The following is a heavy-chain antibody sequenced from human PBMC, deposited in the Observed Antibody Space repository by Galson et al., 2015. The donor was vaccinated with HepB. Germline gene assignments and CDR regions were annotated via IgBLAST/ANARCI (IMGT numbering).Heavy chain of an antibody. D-gene: IGHD2-2*01. J-gene: IGHJ6*02. Sequence: SVKVSCKASGYTFTSYGISWVRQAPGQGLEWMGWISAYNGNTNYAQKLQGRVTMTTDTSTSTAYMELRSLRSDDTAVYYCAIVVVPAAIAENYYGMDVSGQGTTVTVSS. CDR2: ISAYNGNT. CDR3: AIVVVPAAIAENYYGMDV. CDR1: GYTFTSYG. V-gene: IGHV1-18*01.